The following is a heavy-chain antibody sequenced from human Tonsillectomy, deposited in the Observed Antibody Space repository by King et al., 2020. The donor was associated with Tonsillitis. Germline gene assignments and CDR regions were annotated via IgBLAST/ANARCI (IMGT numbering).Heavy chain of an antibody. J-gene: IGHJ4*02. CDR2: ISSSSSYI. V-gene: IGHV3-21*01. Sequence: QLVQSGGGLVKPGGSLRLSCAASGFTFSSYSMNWVRQAPGEGLEWVSSISSSSSYIYYADSVKGRFTISRDNAKNSLYLQMNSLRAEDTAVYYCARDFWCGYYYSLDYWGQGTLVTVSS. CDR1: GFTFSSYS. D-gene: IGHD3-3*01. CDR3: ARDFWCGYYYSLDY.